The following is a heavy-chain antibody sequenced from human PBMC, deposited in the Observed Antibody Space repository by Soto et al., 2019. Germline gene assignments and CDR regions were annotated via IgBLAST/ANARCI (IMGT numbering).Heavy chain of an antibody. CDR3: ARGRKAARPRDPYYYYYGMDV. J-gene: IGHJ6*02. D-gene: IGHD6-6*01. V-gene: IGHV4-34*01. CDR1: GGSFSGYY. Sequence: TLSLTCAVYGGSFSGYYWSWIRQPPRKGLEWIGEINHSGSTNYNPSLKSRVTISVDTSKNQFSLKLSSVTAADTAVYYCARGRKAARPRDPYYYYYGMDVWGQGXTVTVSS. CDR2: INHSGST.